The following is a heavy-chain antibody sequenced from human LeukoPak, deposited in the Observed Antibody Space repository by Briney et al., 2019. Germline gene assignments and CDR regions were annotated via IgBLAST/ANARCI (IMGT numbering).Heavy chain of an antibody. CDR3: ARGLWFGESASFDY. V-gene: IGHV1-18*01. Sequence: EASVKVSCKASGYTFTSYGISWVRQAPGQGLEWMGWISAYNGNTNYAQKLQGRVTMTTDTSTSTAYMELRSLRSDVTAVYYCARGLWFGESASFDYWGQGTLVTVSS. J-gene: IGHJ4*02. CDR1: GYTFTSYG. D-gene: IGHD3-10*01. CDR2: ISAYNGNT.